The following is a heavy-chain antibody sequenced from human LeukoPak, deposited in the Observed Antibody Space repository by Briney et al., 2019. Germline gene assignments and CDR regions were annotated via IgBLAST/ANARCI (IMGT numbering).Heavy chain of an antibody. D-gene: IGHD6-19*01. CDR3: ASTTTGYSSGRFPGWPVDF. CDR2: IFGSGGST. Sequence: GGSLSLSCAASGFSLGSYAMYWVRQAPGKGLEWVSGIFGSGGSTHYADSVKGRFTNSRDNSKNTVYLQMNSLRTEDTAVYYWASTTTGYSSGRFPGWPVDFWGQGTLVTVSS. V-gene: IGHV3-23*01. J-gene: IGHJ4*02. CDR1: GFSLGSYA.